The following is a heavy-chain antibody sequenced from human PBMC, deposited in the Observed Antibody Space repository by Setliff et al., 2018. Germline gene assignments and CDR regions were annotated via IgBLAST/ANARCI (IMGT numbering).Heavy chain of an antibody. V-gene: IGHV3-23*01. CDR2: ISVSGDNT. Sequence: GGSLRLSCTASGFTFRSYHMSWVRQAPGKGLEWVSTISVSGDNTYYTDSVKGRFTTSRDNSKNTVSLQMSSLRTEDTAIYFCAGQGPIFGSGLIPGFDQWGQGTMVTVSS. D-gene: IGHD3-3*01. J-gene: IGHJ4*02. CDR3: AGQGPIFGSGLIPGFDQ. CDR1: GFTFRSYH.